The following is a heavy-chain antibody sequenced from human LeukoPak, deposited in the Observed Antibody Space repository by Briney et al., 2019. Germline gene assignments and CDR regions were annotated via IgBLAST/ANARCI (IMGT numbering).Heavy chain of an antibody. J-gene: IGHJ4*02. D-gene: IGHD4-17*01. CDR1: GFTFSSYA. CDR3: AKGSRYYGDLGQARY. Sequence: PGGSLRLSCAASGFTFSSYAMHWVRQAPGKGLEWVAVISYDGSNKYYADSVKGRFTISRDNSKNTLYLQMNSLRAEDTAVYYCAKGSRYYGDLGQARYWGQGTLVTVSS. CDR2: ISYDGSNK. V-gene: IGHV3-30-3*01.